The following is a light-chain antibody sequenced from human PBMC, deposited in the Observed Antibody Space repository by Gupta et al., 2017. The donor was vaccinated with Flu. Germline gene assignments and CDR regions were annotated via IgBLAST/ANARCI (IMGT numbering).Light chain of an antibody. CDR1: QTIDDF. Sequence: DIQMTQSPSSLSASEGDRVTISCRSSQTIDDFVNWYQQKLGEAPRLLIYAATQLHSGVPLWFSGSAGDKDFTLTNSGRQPEDCANYYWQQNYSLLTFGGGTXVDIK. CDR2: AAT. CDR3: QQNYSLLT. J-gene: IGKJ4*01. V-gene: IGKV1-39*01.